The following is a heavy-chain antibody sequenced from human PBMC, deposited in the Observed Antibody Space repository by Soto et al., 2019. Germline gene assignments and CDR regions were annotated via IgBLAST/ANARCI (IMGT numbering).Heavy chain of an antibody. CDR2: ISASGSDT. J-gene: IGHJ6*02. Sequence: GGSLRLSCTASEITFSSDAMNWVRQAPGKGLEWVSVISASGSDTFYADSVNGRFTISRDNSRNMVFLQMHSLRAEDTALYYCAKGSSASGYSGMDVWGQGTTVTVSS. CDR3: AKGSSASGYSGMDV. CDR1: EITFSSDA. V-gene: IGHV3-23*01. D-gene: IGHD2-2*01.